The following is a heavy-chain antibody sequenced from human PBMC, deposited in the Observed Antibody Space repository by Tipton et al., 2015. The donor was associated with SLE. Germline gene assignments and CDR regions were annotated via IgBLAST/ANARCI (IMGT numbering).Heavy chain of an antibody. D-gene: IGHD3-16*01. CDR3: ARLDYDTYYFDY. Sequence: TLSLTCAVYGGSFSGYYWSWIRQPPGKGLEWIGEINHSGSTNYNPSLKSRVTISVDTSKNQFSLKLSSVTAADTAVYYCARLDYDTYYFDYWGQGTLVTVSS. CDR2: INHSGST. J-gene: IGHJ4*02. V-gene: IGHV4-34*01. CDR1: GGSFSGYY.